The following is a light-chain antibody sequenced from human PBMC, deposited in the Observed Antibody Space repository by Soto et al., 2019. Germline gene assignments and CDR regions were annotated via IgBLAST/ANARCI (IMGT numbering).Light chain of an antibody. V-gene: IGLV1-44*01. J-gene: IGLJ3*02. Sequence: QSVLTQPPSASGTPGQRVTISCSGSSSNIGGNSVNWYQQLPGTAPKLLIYLNNQRPSGVPDRFSGSKSGTSASLAISGLQSDYEVDYYCAAWDASLNGWVFGGGTKLTVL. CDR2: LNN. CDR3: AAWDASLNGWV. CDR1: SSNIGGNS.